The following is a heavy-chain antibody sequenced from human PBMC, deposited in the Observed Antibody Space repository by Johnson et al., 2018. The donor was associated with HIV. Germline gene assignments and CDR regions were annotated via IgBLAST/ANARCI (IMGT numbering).Heavy chain of an antibody. D-gene: IGHD2-8*01. CDR2: ISYDGSNK. V-gene: IGHV3-30-3*01. Sequence: QVQLVESGGGVVQPGRSLRLSCAASRFTFSSYAIHWVRQAPGKGLEWVAVISYDGSNKYYADSVKGRFTISRDNSKNTLYLQMNSLRAEDTAVYYCVRSNGRLSAVDIWGQGTMVTVSS. CDR1: RFTFSSYA. CDR3: VRSNGRLSAVDI. J-gene: IGHJ3*02.